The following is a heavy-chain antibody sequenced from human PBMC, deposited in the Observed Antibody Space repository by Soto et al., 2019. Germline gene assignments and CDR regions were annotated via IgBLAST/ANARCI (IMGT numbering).Heavy chain of an antibody. Sequence: SVKVSSKASGGTFSSYTISWVRQAPGQGLEWMGRIIPILGIANYAQKFQGRVTITADKSTSTAYMELSSLRSEDTAVYYCARLNYYDSSGYHWADYFDYWGQGTLVTVSS. CDR3: ARLNYYDSSGYHWADYFDY. V-gene: IGHV1-69*02. CDR1: GGTFSSYT. D-gene: IGHD3-22*01. J-gene: IGHJ4*02. CDR2: IIPILGIA.